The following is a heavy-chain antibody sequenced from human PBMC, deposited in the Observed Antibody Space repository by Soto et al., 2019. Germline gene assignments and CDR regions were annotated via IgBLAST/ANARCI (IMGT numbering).Heavy chain of an antibody. CDR3: ARDQNWFDP. V-gene: IGHV3-33*01. CDR2: IWYDGSNK. J-gene: IGHJ5*02. CDR1: GFTFSSYG. Sequence: LRLSCAASGFTFSSYGMHWVRQAPGKGLEWVAVIWYDGSNKYYADSVKGRFTISRDNSKNTLYLQMNSLIAEDTAVYYCARDQNWFDPWGQGTLVTVSS.